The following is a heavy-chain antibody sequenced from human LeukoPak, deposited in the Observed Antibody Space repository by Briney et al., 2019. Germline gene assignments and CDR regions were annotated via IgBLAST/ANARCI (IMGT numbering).Heavy chain of an antibody. CDR1: GFTVSSYW. V-gene: IGHV3-7*01. Sequence: GGSLRLSCAASGFTVSSYWMSWVRQAPGKGLEWVANIKQDGSEEYYVDSVKGRFTISRDNAKNSLYLQMNSLRAEDTAVYYCARTSWLLDQWGQGTLVTVSS. CDR3: ARTSWLLDQ. CDR2: IKQDGSEE. D-gene: IGHD2-2*01. J-gene: IGHJ4*02.